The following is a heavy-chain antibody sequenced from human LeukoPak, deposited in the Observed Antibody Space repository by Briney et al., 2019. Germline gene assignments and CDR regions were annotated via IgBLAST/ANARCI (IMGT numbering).Heavy chain of an antibody. D-gene: IGHD2-21*01. J-gene: IGHJ5*02. CDR1: GFTFSSYW. CDR3: ARATASNWFDP. Sequence: PGGSLRLSCAASGFTFSSYWMSWVRQAPGKGLEWVANIKEDGSEIQYVDSVKGRFTISRDNAKNSLYLQMNGLRAEDTAVYYCARATASNWFDPWGQGTLVTVSS. CDR2: IKEDGSEI. V-gene: IGHV3-7*01.